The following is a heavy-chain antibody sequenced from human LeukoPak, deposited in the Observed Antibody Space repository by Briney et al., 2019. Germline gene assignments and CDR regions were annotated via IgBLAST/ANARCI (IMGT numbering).Heavy chain of an antibody. CDR3: AKPVAGIGNWFDP. Sequence: GGSLRLSCAASGFTFSSYGMSWVRQAPGKGLEWVPAISGSGGSTYYADSVKGRFTVSRDNSKNTLYLQMNSLRAEDTAVYYCAKPVAGIGNWFDPWGQGTLVTVSS. CDR1: GFTFSSYG. D-gene: IGHD6-19*01. CDR2: ISGSGGST. V-gene: IGHV3-23*01. J-gene: IGHJ5*02.